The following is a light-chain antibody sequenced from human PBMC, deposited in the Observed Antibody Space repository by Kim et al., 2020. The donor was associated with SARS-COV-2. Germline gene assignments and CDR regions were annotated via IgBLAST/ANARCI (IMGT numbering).Light chain of an antibody. J-gene: IGKJ2*01. Sequence: ASVAERATITCRASPVIGADLNWYQQKSGKDPKLLIYGASSLETGFPSRFDGSGAGTDFTLTISNLQTEDVASYYCLQDSSYPYTFGQGTKLEI. CDR2: GAS. CDR3: LQDSSYPYT. V-gene: IGKV1-6*01. CDR1: PVIGAD.